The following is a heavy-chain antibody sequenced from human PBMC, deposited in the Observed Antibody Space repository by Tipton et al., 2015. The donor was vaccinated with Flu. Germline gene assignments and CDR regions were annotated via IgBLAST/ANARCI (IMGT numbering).Heavy chain of an antibody. Sequence: VQLVQSGGGLVKPGGSLRLSCAASGFTFSDHYMSWIRQTPGKGLEWVSYMSRSGSTIYYADSVKGRFTISRDNAKNSLYLQMNSLRAEDTAMYYCARDANRRTRVDYWGQGTLVTVSS. D-gene: IGHD2-2*01. CDR2: MSRSGSTI. CDR1: GFTFSDHY. CDR3: ARDANRRTRVDY. J-gene: IGHJ4*02. V-gene: IGHV3-11*01.